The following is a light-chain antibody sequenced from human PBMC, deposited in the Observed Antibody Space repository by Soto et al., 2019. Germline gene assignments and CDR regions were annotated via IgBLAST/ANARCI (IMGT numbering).Light chain of an antibody. CDR3: QTWDTAMGI. CDR1: SGHITYA. J-gene: IGLJ2*01. Sequence: QPVLTQSPSASASLGASVKLTCTLSSGHITYAIAWHQQQPEKGPRYLMKLYSDGRYTKGDGIPDRFSGSSSGAERYLTISSLQSDDEGDYYCQTWDTAMGIFGGGTKLTVL. CDR2: LYSDGRY. V-gene: IGLV4-69*01.